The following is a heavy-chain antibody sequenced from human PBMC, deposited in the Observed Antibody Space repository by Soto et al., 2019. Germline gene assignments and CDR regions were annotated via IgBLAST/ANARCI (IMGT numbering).Heavy chain of an antibody. CDR3: ARGNSYSFDY. V-gene: IGHV3-74*01. J-gene: IGHJ4*02. CDR2: LSTDGSTT. Sequence: GGSLRLSCAASGFTFSSYWMRWVRQAPGKGLMWLSRLSTDGSTTIYADSVKGRFTVSRDNAKSTLYLQMNSLRAEDTAVYYCARGNSYSFDYWGQGTLVTVSS. D-gene: IGHD5-18*01. CDR1: GFTFSSYW.